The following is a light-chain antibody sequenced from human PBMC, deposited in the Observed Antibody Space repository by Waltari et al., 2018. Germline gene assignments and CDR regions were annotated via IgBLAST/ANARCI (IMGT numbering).Light chain of an antibody. Sequence: QSALTQPASVSGSPGQSITISCSGTSSDIGAYTHVYWYQQHPGKAPKLMIYYVSARPSGVSNSLAGSNAGNTASLTISGLQADDESHYYCTSFTGSATWVCVGGTKVTVL. V-gene: IGLV2-14*01. CDR2: YVS. CDR1: SSDIGAYTH. J-gene: IGLJ3*02. CDR3: TSFTGSATWV.